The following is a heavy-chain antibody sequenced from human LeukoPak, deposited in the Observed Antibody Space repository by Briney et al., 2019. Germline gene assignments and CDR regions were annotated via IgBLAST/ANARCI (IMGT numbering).Heavy chain of an antibody. CDR3: ARELFLYDILTGWLPRYFDL. J-gene: IGHJ2*01. CDR2: IYTSGST. V-gene: IGHV4-4*07. Sequence: PSETLSLTCTVSGGSISSYYWSWIRQPAGKGLEWIGRIYTSGSTNYNPSLKSRVTMSVDTSKNQFSLKLSSVTAADTAVYYCARELFLYDILTGWLPRYFDLWGRGTLVTVSS. CDR1: GGSISSYY. D-gene: IGHD3-9*01.